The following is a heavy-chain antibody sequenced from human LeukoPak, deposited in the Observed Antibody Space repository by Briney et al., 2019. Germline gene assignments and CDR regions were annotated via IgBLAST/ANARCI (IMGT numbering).Heavy chain of an antibody. Sequence: GGSLRLSCAASGFTVSSNYMSWVRQAPGKGLEWVSVIYSAGDTSYADSVKGRFTISRDNSKNTLYLQMDSLRAEDTAVYYCARGGSSWYGVEYFQHWGQGTLVTVSS. J-gene: IGHJ1*01. CDR1: GFTVSSNY. CDR2: IYSAGDT. D-gene: IGHD6-13*01. CDR3: ARGGSSWYGVEYFQH. V-gene: IGHV3-53*01.